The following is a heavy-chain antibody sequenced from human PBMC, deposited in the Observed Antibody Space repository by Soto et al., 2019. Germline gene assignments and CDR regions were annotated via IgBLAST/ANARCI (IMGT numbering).Heavy chain of an antibody. Sequence: GGSLRLSCAASGFTFSTYGMHWVRQAPGKGLEYVAGVRYDGRAEYYVDSVRGRFTISRDNSKNTVYLQMNSLTAEDTALYFCAKGRSSLITSYAPTFDYWGLGILVTSPQ. CDR1: GFTFSTYG. D-gene: IGHD3-16*01. V-gene: IGHV3-33*03. J-gene: IGHJ4*02. CDR3: AKGRSSLITSYAPTFDY. CDR2: VRYDGRAE.